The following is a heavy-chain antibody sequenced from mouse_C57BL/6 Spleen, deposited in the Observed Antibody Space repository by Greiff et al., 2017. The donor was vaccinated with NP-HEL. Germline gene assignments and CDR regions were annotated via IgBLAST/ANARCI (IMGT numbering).Heavy chain of an antibody. Sequence: VQLQQSGAELVKPGASVKLSCKASGYAFSSYWMNWVKQRPGKGLEWIGQIYPGDGDTNYNGKFKGKATLTADKSSSTAYMQLSSLTSEDSAVYFCARRGGDGYYYAMDYWGQGTSVTVSS. D-gene: IGHD2-3*01. J-gene: IGHJ4*01. CDR1: GYAFSSYW. CDR3: ARRGGDGYYYAMDY. V-gene: IGHV1-80*01. CDR2: IYPGDGDT.